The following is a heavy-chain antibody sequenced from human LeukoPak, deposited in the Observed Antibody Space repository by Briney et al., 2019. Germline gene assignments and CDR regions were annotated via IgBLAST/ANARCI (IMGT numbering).Heavy chain of an antibody. CDR1: GGSISSGGHF. D-gene: IGHD2-2*01. J-gene: IGHJ3*01. Sequence: PSETLSLTCTVSGGSISSGGHFWRWIRQHPGKGLEWIGYIYYSRSTYYNPSLKNRGNISVDISKNQFSLNLRSVTAADTAVYYCARDRGYCSSSSCFGGDALDLWGQGTMVTVSP. V-gene: IGHV4-31*03. CDR2: IYYSRST. CDR3: ARDRGYCSSSSCFGGDALDL.